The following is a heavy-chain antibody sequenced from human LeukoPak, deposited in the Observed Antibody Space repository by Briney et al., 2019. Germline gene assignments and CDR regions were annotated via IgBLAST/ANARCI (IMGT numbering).Heavy chain of an antibody. Sequence: PGGSLRLSCAASGFTFSSYSMNWVRQAPGKGLEWVSYITSSSTNIYYADSVKGRFTISRDNAKNSLYLQMNSLRAEDTAVYYCARAELHDQYSSGWSIDYWGQGTLVTVSS. CDR3: ARAELHDQYSSGWSIDY. J-gene: IGHJ4*02. CDR1: GFTFSSYS. V-gene: IGHV3-48*01. CDR2: ITSSSTNI. D-gene: IGHD6-19*01.